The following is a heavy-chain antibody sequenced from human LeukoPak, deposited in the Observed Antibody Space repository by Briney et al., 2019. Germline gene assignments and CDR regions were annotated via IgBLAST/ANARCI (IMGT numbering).Heavy chain of an antibody. D-gene: IGHD2-2*01. CDR2: IIPIFGTA. Sequence: SVKVSCKTSGYTFTSYGISWVRQAPGQGLEWMGRIIPIFGTANYAQKFQGRVTITTDESTSTAYMELSSLRSEDAAVYYCARDCSSTSCYGPPTGWFDPWGQGTLVTVSS. CDR1: GYTFTSYG. J-gene: IGHJ5*02. V-gene: IGHV1-69*05. CDR3: ARDCSSTSCYGPPTGWFDP.